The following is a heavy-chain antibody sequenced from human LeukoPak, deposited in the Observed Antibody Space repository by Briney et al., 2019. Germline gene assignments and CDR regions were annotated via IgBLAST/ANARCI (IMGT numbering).Heavy chain of an antibody. CDR2: INHSGST. J-gene: IGHJ1*01. D-gene: IGHD3-9*01. CDR1: GGSFSDYY. Sequence: PSETLSLTCAVYGGSFSDYYWSWIRQLPGKGLEWIGEINHSGSTNYNPSLKSRVTISVDTSKNQFSLKLSSVTAADTAVYYCARELRYSPSGVTNYAEYFQHWGQGTLVTVSS. V-gene: IGHV4-34*01. CDR3: ARELRYSPSGVTNYAEYFQH.